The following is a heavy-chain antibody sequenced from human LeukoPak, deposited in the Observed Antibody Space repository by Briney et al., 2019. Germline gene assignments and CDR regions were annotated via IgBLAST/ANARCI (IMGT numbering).Heavy chain of an antibody. D-gene: IGHD3-16*01. CDR3: ARDLGSSTPSGI. V-gene: IGHV4-4*02. Sequence: SETLSLTCAVSGGSISSNNWWNWVRQPPGKGLEWIGEIYHSGSTNYSPSLKSRVTISVDKARNLLFLKLNSVTAADTAVYYCARDLGSSTPSGIWGKGTTVTVSS. CDR2: IYHSGST. CDR1: GGSISSNNW. J-gene: IGHJ6*04.